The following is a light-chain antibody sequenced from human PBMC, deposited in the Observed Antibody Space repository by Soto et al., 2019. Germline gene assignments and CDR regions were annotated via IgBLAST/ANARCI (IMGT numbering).Light chain of an antibody. Sequence: EIEMTQSPATLSLSPVERATLSCMASQSVSSNLAWYQQKPGQAPRLLIYGASTRATGIPARFSGSGSGTEFTLTISSLQSEDFAVYYCQQYNNWPGTFGQGTKVDIK. J-gene: IGKJ1*01. CDR3: QQYNNWPGT. V-gene: IGKV3-15*01. CDR1: QSVSSN. CDR2: GAS.